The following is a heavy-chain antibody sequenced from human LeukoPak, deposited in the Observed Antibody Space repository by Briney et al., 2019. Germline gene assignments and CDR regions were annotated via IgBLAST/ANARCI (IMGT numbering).Heavy chain of an antibody. V-gene: IGHV4-39*01. Sequence: PSETLSLTCTVSGGSISSNNHYWGWIRQPPGKGLEWIGSIYYRGSTYCNPSLKSRVTISVDTSKNQFSLKLSSVTAADTAVYYCARHMGRIAVADNFDYWGQGTLVSLL. CDR1: GGSISSNNHY. D-gene: IGHD6-19*01. J-gene: IGHJ4*02. CDR3: ARHMGRIAVADNFDY. CDR2: IYYRGST.